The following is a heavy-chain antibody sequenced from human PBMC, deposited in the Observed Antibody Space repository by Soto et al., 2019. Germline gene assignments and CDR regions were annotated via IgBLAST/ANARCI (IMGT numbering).Heavy chain of an antibody. D-gene: IGHD6-13*01. J-gene: IGHJ4*02. CDR3: ARDSIAANTLYYFDY. CDR1: GYIFTNYG. V-gene: IGHV1-18*01. CDR2: ISAYNGNT. Sequence: GASVKVSCKSSGYIFTNYGISWVRQAPGQGVEWMGWISAYNGNTNYAQKPQGRVTMTTDTSTSTAYMELRSLRSDDTAVYYCARDSIAANTLYYFDYWGQGTLVTVSS.